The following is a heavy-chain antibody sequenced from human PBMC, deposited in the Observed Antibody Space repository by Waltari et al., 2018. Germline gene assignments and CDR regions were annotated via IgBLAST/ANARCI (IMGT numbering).Heavy chain of an antibody. Sequence: QVQLQESGPGLVKPSETLSLTCAVSGYPISSGYYWGWIRQPPGKGLEWIGTIYHSGRTFYNPSLKSRVTLSVDTSKNQFSLKLSSVTAADTAVYYCTREEGGATDYWGQGTLVTVSS. D-gene: IGHD1-26*01. CDR2: IYHSGRT. CDR3: TREEGGATDY. CDR1: GYPISSGYY. J-gene: IGHJ4*02. V-gene: IGHV4-38-2*02.